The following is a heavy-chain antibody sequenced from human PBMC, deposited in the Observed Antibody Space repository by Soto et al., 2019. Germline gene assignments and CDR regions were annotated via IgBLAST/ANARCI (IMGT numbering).Heavy chain of an antibody. J-gene: IGHJ6*02. V-gene: IGHV3-30-3*01. CDR1: GFTFSSYA. CDR3: ARDRGGRTREDYYYYYGMDV. D-gene: IGHD3-16*01. Sequence: QVQLVESGGGVVQPGRSLRLSCAASGFTFSSYAMHWVRQAPGKGLEWVAVISYDGSNKYYADSVKGRFTISRDNSKNTLYLQMNSLRAEDTAVYYCARDRGGRTREDYYYYYGMDVWGQGTTVTVSS. CDR2: ISYDGSNK.